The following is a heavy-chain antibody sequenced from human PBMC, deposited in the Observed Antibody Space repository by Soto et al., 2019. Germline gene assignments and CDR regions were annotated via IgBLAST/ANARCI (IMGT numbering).Heavy chain of an antibody. Sequence: GGSLRLSCAASGFTFSTYGMHWVRQAPDKGLEWVAVIWDDGSIKYYVDSVKGRFTISRDNSKNTLYLQMNSLRAEDTAIYYCARDAGGSGPFDYWGQGTLVTVSS. CDR2: IWDDGSIK. D-gene: IGHD1-26*01. V-gene: IGHV3-33*01. CDR1: GFTFSTYG. J-gene: IGHJ4*02. CDR3: ARDAGGSGPFDY.